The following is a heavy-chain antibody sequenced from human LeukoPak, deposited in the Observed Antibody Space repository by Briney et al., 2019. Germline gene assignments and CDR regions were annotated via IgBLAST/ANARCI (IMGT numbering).Heavy chain of an antibody. Sequence: SETLSLTCTVSGGSISSSSYYWSWIRQPPGKGLEWIGYIYYSGSTNYNPSLKSRVTISVDTSKNQFSLKLSSVTAADTAVYYCARETFYSDSSGYYHRYYFDYWGQGTLVTVSS. CDR2: IYYSGST. CDR3: ARETFYSDSSGYYHRYYFDY. V-gene: IGHV4-61*01. J-gene: IGHJ4*02. CDR1: GGSISSSSYY. D-gene: IGHD3-22*01.